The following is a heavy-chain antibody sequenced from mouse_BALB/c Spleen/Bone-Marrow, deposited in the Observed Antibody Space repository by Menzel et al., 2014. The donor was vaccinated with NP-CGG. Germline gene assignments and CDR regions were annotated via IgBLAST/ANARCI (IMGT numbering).Heavy chain of an antibody. V-gene: IGHV2-2*02. J-gene: IGHJ2*01. CDR3: ARKEFDY. CDR2: IWSGRST. CDR1: GFSLTSYG. Sequence: VKLVESGPGLVQPSQSLSITCTVSGFSLTSYGVHWVRQSPGKGLEWLGVIWSGRSTDYNEAFISRLSIRKDNSTSQVFCKMYSLQANDTAIYYCARKEFDYWGQGTTLTVSS.